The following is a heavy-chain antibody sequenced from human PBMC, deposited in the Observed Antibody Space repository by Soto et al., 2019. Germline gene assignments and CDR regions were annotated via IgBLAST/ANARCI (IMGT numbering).Heavy chain of an antibody. CDR1: GGSISYDHYH. J-gene: IGHJ6*02. D-gene: IGHD2-21*02. Sequence: QVQLQESGPGLVRPSQTLSLTCTVSGGSISYDHYHWTWIRQPPGKGLEWIGYIHYSGSVFYNPSLQSRLSMSVDTSKKLFSLNLSSVTAADTAVYFCAREDDGGDRDYYGLDVWGQGTTVTVSS. CDR2: IHYSGSV. CDR3: AREDDGGDRDYYGLDV. V-gene: IGHV4-30-4*01.